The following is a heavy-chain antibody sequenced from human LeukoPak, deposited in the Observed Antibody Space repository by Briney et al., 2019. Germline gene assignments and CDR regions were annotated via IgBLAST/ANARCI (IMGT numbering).Heavy chain of an antibody. Sequence: GGSLRLPCAASGFTFSSYAMSWVRQAPGKGLEWVSAISGSGGSTYYADSVKGRFTISRDNSKNTLYLQMNSLRAEDTAVYYCAKASSGRNAFDIWGQGTMVTVSS. D-gene: IGHD6-19*01. V-gene: IGHV3-23*01. J-gene: IGHJ3*02. CDR3: AKASSGRNAFDI. CDR2: ISGSGGST. CDR1: GFTFSSYA.